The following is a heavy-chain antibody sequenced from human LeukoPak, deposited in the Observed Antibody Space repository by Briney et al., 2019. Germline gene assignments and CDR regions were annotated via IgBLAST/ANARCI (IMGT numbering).Heavy chain of an antibody. CDR1: GFTFSTYA. Sequence: GGSLRLSCAASGFTFSTYAMSWVRQAPGKGLEWVSAISGSGDDTDYADSVQGRFTISRDNSKNTLYLQMNSLRAEDTAVYYCAKEGGSGWRWGQGTLVTVSS. D-gene: IGHD6-19*01. CDR2: ISGSGDDT. CDR3: AKEGGSGWR. J-gene: IGHJ4*02. V-gene: IGHV3-23*01.